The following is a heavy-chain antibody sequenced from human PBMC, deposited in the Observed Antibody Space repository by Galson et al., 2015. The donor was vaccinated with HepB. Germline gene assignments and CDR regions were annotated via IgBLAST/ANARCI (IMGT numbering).Heavy chain of an antibody. V-gene: IGHV3-9*01. J-gene: IGHJ3*02. CDR2: ISWNSGSI. D-gene: IGHD2-21*01. CDR1: GFTFDDYA. Sequence: SLRLSCAASGFTFDDYAMHWVRQAPGKGLEWVSGISWNSGSIGYADSVKGRFTISRDNAKNSLYLQMNSLRAEDTAVYYCARGRTRIPQRSDAFDIWGQGTMVTVSS. CDR3: ARGRTRIPQRSDAFDI.